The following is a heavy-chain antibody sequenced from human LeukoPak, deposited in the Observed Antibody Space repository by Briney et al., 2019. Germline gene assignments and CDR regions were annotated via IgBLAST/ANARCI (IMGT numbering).Heavy chain of an antibody. J-gene: IGHJ4*02. D-gene: IGHD2-15*01. CDR3: ARDRGEYCSGGSCYYFDY. Sequence: GGSLRLSCAASGFTFSSYSMNWVRQAPGKGLEWVSSISSSSSYIYYADSVKGRFTIYRDNAKNSLYLQMNSLRAEDTAVYYCARDRGEYCSGGSCYYFDYWGQGTLVTVSS. CDR1: GFTFSSYS. CDR2: ISSSSSYI. V-gene: IGHV3-21*01.